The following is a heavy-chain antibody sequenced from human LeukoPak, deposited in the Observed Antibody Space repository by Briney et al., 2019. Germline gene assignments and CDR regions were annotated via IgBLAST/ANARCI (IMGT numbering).Heavy chain of an antibody. D-gene: IGHD1-1*01. J-gene: IGHJ4*02. CDR3: AKDLQQLEAFDS. V-gene: IGHV3-21*01. CDR2: IRKDSSEL. CDR1: GFTFSDCS. Sequence: GGSLRLSCVASGFTFSDCSLNWVRQAPGKGLEWLSSIRKDSSELFYADSVRGRFTISGDNAKNSLYLQMNSLRVEDTAVYYCAKDLQQLEAFDSWGQGTLVTVSS.